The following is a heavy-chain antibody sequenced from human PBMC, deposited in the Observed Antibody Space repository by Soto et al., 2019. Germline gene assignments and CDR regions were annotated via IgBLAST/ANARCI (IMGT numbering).Heavy chain of an antibody. Sequence: GGSLRLSCAASGFTFSSYWMHWVRQAPGKGLVWVSRINRDGSTTGYADSVKGRFTISRDNAKNTLYLQMDSLRAEDTAVYYCAKPFDYWGQGTLVTVSS. J-gene: IGHJ4*02. V-gene: IGHV3-74*01. CDR3: AKPFDY. CDR1: GFTFSSYW. CDR2: INRDGSTT.